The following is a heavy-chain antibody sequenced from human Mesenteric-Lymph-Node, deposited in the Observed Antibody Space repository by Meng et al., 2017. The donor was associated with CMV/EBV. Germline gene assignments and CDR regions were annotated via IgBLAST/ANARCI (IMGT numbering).Heavy chain of an antibody. CDR3: ARDHPREGRVGDY. CDR1: GGSISSANNY. J-gene: IGHJ4*02. Sequence: SETLSLTCTVSGGSISSANNYWGWIRQPPGKGLEWIGSIYYSGSNYYNPSLKSGVTISVDTSKNQFSLKLSSVTAADTPVYYCARDHPREGRVGDYWGQGTLVTVSS. CDR2: IYYSGSN. V-gene: IGHV4-39*07. D-gene: IGHD3-10*01.